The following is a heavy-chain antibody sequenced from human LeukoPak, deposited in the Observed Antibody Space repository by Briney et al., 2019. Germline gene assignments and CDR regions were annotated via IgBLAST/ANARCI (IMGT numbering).Heavy chain of an antibody. CDR3: ARATGYCGSSSCYSLDY. CDR2: IYYRGST. D-gene: IGHD2-2*01. J-gene: IGHJ4*02. V-gene: IGHV4-31*03. Sequence: PSQTLSLTCTASGGSVSSAGYYWSWIRQHPGKALEWIGYIYYRGSTYFNPSLKSRVTISVDTSANQFSLKLSSVTAADTAVYYCARATGYCGSSSCYSLDYWGQGTLVTVSS. CDR1: GGSVSSAGYY.